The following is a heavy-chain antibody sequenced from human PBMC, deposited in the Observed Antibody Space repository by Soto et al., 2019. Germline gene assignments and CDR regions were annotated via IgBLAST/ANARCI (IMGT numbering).Heavy chain of an antibody. V-gene: IGHV3-23*01. D-gene: IGHD2-2*01. CDR2: ISGSGGST. Sequence: EVQLLESGGGLVQPGGSLRLSCAASGFTFSSYAMSWVRQAPGKGLEWVSAISGSGGSTYYADSVKGRFTISRDNSKNTLYLQMSSLRAEDTAVYYCGKSGCSSTSCRHRYFDYWGQGTLVTVSS. CDR1: GFTFSSYA. J-gene: IGHJ4*02. CDR3: GKSGCSSTSCRHRYFDY.